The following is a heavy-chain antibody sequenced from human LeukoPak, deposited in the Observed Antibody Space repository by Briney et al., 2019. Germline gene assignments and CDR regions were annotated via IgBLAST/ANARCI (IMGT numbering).Heavy chain of an antibody. CDR1: GFTFSSYW. CDR2: IKQDGSAK. V-gene: IGHV3-7*03. CDR3: ARTRYYDSSGYYYRFDY. J-gene: IGHJ4*02. Sequence: GGSLRLSCAASGFTFSSYWMSWVRQAPGKGLEWVANIKQDGSAKYYVDSVKGRFTISRDNAKNSLYLQMNSLRAEDTAVYYCARTRYYDSSGYYYRFDYWGQGTLVTVSS. D-gene: IGHD3-22*01.